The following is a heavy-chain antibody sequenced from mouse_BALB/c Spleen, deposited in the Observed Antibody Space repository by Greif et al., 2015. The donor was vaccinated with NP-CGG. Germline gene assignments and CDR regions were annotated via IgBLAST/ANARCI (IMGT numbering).Heavy chain of an antibody. J-gene: IGHJ2*01. CDR2: ISGGGGST. CDR1: GFAFSSYD. V-gene: IGHV5-12-1*01. CDR3: ARQGKVYYGYYFDY. D-gene: IGHD1-2*01. Sequence: EVQVVESGGGLVKPGGSLKLSCAASGFAFSSYDMSWVRQTPEKRLEWVAYISGGGGSTYYPDTVKGRFTISRDNAKNTLYLQMSSLKSEDTAMYYCARQGKVYYGYYFDYWGQGTTLAVSS.